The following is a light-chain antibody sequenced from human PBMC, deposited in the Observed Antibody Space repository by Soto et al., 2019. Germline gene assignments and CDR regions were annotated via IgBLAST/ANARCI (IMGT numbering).Light chain of an antibody. CDR3: AAWDDSLKGRV. J-gene: IGLJ1*01. CDR2: YDN. CDR1: NSNIGSNT. V-gene: IGLV1-44*01. Sequence: QSVLTQPPSASGTHGQRVTISCSGSNSNIGSNTVNWYQQLPGTAPKLLIYYDNLRPSGVPDRISGSKSGTSAYLAISGLQSDDEADYYCAAWDDSLKGRVFGTGTKVTVL.